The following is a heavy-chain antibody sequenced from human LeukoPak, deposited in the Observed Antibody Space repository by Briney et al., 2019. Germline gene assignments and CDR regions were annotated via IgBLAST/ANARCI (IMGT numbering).Heavy chain of an antibody. D-gene: IGHD2-8*02. CDR3: AGAGGVYYFEY. CDR2: ISGSGGST. J-gene: IGHJ4*02. V-gene: IGHV3-23*01. Sequence: GGSLRLSCAASGFTFSSYAMSWVRQAPGKGLEWVSAISGSGGSTYYADSVKGRFTISRDNSKNTLYLQMNSLRPEDTAVYYCAGAGGVYYFEYWGQGTQVTVSS. CDR1: GFTFSSYA.